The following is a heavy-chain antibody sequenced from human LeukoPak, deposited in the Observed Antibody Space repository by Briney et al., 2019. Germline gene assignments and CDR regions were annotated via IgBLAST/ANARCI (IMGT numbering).Heavy chain of an antibody. CDR1: GFTLSSYW. V-gene: IGHV3-74*01. Sequence: AGGSLRLSCVASGFTLSSYWMHWVRHAPGKGLMWVSRINSDGSSTSYADSVKGRFTISRDNAKNTLYLQMNSLRAEDTAVYHCARSYNYGDVFNYWGQGTLVTVSS. J-gene: IGHJ4*02. D-gene: IGHD4-17*01. CDR3: ARSYNYGDVFNY. CDR2: INSDGSST.